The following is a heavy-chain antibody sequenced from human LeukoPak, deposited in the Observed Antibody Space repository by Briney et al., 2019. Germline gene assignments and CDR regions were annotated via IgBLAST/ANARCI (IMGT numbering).Heavy chain of an antibody. J-gene: IGHJ4*02. CDR1: GYTFTSYY. V-gene: IGHV1-46*01. CDR2: INPSGGST. Sequence: ASVRVSCKASGYTFTSYYMHWVRQAPGQGLEWMGIINPSGGSTSYAQKFQGRVTMTRDTSTSTVYMELSSLRSEDTAVYYCARAYYHDSSDYYFPLDYWGQGTLVTVSS. CDR3: ARAYYHDSSDYYFPLDY. D-gene: IGHD3-22*01.